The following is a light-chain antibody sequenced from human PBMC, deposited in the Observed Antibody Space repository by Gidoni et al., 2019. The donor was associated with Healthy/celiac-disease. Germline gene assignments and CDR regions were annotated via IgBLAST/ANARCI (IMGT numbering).Light chain of an antibody. CDR2: KAS. CDR3: QQYNSYSLT. J-gene: IGKJ1*01. Sequence: DIQMTQSPSTLSAAGGDRFTITCRASQSISSWLAWYQQKPGKAPKLLIYKASSLESGVPSRFSGSGSGTEFTLTISSLQPDDFATYYCQQYNSYSLTFGRGTKVEIK. CDR1: QSISSW. V-gene: IGKV1-5*03.